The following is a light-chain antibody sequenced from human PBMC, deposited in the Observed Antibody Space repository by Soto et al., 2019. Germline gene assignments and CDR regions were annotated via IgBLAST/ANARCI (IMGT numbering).Light chain of an antibody. J-gene: IGKJ1*01. CDR3: TQGTHWPKT. CDR2: RVS. Sequence: DVVLTQSPLSLPVNFGQPASISCRSSKSLVYSDGNTHLSWFHQRPGQSPRRLIYRVSSRDSGVPDGFSGSGSASDFTLEISRVEAEDVGIYFCTQGTHWPKTFGQGTKVEVK. CDR1: KSLVYSDGNTH. V-gene: IGKV2-30*01.